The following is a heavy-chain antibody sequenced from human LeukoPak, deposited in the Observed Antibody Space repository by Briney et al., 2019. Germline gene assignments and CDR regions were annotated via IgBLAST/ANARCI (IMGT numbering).Heavy chain of an antibody. D-gene: IGHD3-22*01. V-gene: IGHV3-48*03. CDR3: ARAPYYYDSSGYFQH. J-gene: IGHJ1*01. CDR2: ISSSGGTI. Sequence: RGSLRLSCAASGFTFSSYEMNWVRQAPGKGLEWVSYISSSGGTIHYADSVKGRFTISRDNAKNSLYLQMNSLRAEDTAVYYCARAPYYYDSSGYFQHWGQGTLVTVSS. CDR1: GFTFSSYE.